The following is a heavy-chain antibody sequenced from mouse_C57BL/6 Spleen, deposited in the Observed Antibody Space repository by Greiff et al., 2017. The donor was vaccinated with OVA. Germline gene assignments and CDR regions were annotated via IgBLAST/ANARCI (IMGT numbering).Heavy chain of an antibody. CDR1: GYAFSSYW. V-gene: IGHV1-80*01. Sequence: VQLQQSGAELVKPGASVKISCKASGYAFSSYWINWVKQRPGTGLEWIGQIYPGDGDTNYNGKFKGKATLTADKSSSTAYMQLSSLTSEDSAVYFCARSLTLFDYWGQGTTLTVSS. J-gene: IGHJ2*01. CDR3: ARSLTLFDY. D-gene: IGHD4-1*01. CDR2: IYPGDGDT.